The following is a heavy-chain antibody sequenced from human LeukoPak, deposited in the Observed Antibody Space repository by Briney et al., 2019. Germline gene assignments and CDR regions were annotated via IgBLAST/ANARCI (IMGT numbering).Heavy chain of an antibody. CDR1: GGSMSSYY. CDR3: ARGMRSTDY. J-gene: IGHJ4*02. Sequence: SETLSLTCSVSGGSMSSYYWSWIRQSPGKGLEWIGYIYHSGSTDYNSSLKSRVTISEDTSKNQFSLKLSSVTAADTAVYYCARGMRSTDYWGQGTLVTVSS. V-gene: IGHV4-59*01. CDR2: IYHSGST.